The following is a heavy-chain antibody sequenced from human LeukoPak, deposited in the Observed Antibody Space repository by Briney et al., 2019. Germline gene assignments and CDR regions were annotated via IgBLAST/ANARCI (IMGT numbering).Heavy chain of an antibody. V-gene: IGHV3-30*18. J-gene: IGHJ4*02. CDR3: AKDLQVTPDY. Sequence: GGSLRLSCAAPGFTFSSYGMHWVRQAPGKGLEWVAFISYDGSNKYYADSVRGRFTISRDNSKNTLYLQMNSLRAEDTAVYYCAKDLQVTPDYWGQGTLVTVSS. CDR2: ISYDGSNK. D-gene: IGHD2-21*02. CDR1: GFTFSSYG.